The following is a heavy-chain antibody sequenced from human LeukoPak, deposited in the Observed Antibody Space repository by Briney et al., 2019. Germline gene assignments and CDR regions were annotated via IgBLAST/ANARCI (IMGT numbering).Heavy chain of an antibody. V-gene: IGHV4-59*01. CDR1: GGSISSYY. J-gene: IGHJ2*01. Sequence: SETLSLTCSVSGGSISSYYWNWIRQPPGKGLEWIGYKTSSGSTDYNPSLKSRVTISVDTSKNQFSLKLSSVTAADTAVYYCATGATGDSWTLYFDLWGRGTLVTVSP. D-gene: IGHD6-13*01. CDR2: KTSSGST. CDR3: ATGATGDSWTLYFDL.